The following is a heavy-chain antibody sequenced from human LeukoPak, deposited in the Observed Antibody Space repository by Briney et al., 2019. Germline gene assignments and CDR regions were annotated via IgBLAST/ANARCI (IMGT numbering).Heavy chain of an antibody. Sequence: SETLSLTCTVSGGSISSYYWSWIRQPPGKGLEWIGYIYYSGSTNYNPSLKSRVTISVDTSKNQFSLKLSSVTAADTAVYYCARLPKAMVRGVDTYYLDYWGQGTLVTVSS. V-gene: IGHV4-59*08. CDR3: ARLPKAMVRGVDTYYLDY. CDR1: GGSISSYY. J-gene: IGHJ4*02. CDR2: IYYSGST. D-gene: IGHD3-10*01.